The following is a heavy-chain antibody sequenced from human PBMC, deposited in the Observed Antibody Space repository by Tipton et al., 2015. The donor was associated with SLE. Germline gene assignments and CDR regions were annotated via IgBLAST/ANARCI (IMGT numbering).Heavy chain of an antibody. CDR2: KYYTGST. D-gene: IGHD1-26*01. Sequence: TLSLTCTVSGDPISSYYWSWIRQSPGKGLEWIGYKYYTGSTNYNPSLKSRVTISVDTSKNQFSLKLSSVTAADTAVYYCARGESGSYSDRWDYYYYMDVWGKGTTVTVSS. V-gene: IGHV4-59*01. CDR3: ARGESGSYSDRWDYYYYMDV. J-gene: IGHJ6*03. CDR1: GDPISSYY.